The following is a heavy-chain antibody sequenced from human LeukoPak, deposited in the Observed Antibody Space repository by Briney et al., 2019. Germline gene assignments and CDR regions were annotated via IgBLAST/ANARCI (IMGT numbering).Heavy chain of an antibody. V-gene: IGHV3-7*05. Sequence: GGSLRLSCAVSGFTFSSYWMTWVRQAPGKGLEWVAQIKNDGSEKYYVDSVKSRFTISRDNAKNSLYLQLSSLRAEDTAVYYCARDRIRLFDYCGQRNMVTVSS. CDR1: GFTFSSYW. CDR3: ARDRIRLFDY. D-gene: IGHD2-21*02. CDR2: IKNDGSEK. J-gene: IGHJ4*02.